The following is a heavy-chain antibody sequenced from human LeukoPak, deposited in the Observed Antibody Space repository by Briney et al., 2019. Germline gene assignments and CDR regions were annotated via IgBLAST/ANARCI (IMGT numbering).Heavy chain of an antibody. J-gene: IGHJ6*03. CDR1: GFTFSSYA. CDR2: ISGSGGST. D-gene: IGHD6-13*01. Sequence: GGSLRLSCAASGFTFSSYAMSWVRLAPGKGLGWVSAISGSGGSTYYADSVKGRFPISRDNSKNTLYLQMNSLRAEDTAVYYCAKDGSSRPRELFMDVWGKGTTVTVSS. CDR3: AKDGSSRPRELFMDV. V-gene: IGHV3-23*01.